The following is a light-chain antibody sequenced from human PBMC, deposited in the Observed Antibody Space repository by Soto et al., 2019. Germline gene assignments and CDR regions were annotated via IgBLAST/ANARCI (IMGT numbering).Light chain of an antibody. CDR1: SSDVGGYNY. CDR2: VVS. CDR3: SSYRSGGTFV. J-gene: IGLJ1*01. Sequence: QSVLTQPASVSGSPGQSIAISCTGTSSDVGGYNYVSWHQQHPGKAPKVLISVVSNRPSGVSNRFSGYKSGNTASLTISGLHAEDEADYYCSSYRSGGTFVFGSGTKLTVL. V-gene: IGLV2-14*01.